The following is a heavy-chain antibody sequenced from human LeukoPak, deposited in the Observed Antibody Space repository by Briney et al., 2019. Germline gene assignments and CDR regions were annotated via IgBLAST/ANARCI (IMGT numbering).Heavy chain of an antibody. CDR3: ARRRRELKYAPDY. V-gene: IGHV4-31*03. Sequence: SETLSLTCNVSGASMRSETHYWSWLRQHPGKGPEWIAYIYYTAGAFYNPSLESRVSISLDASENQFSLKLSSVTAADTAVYYCARRRRELKYAPDYWGQGTLVTVSS. CDR1: GASMRSETHY. CDR2: IYYTAGA. J-gene: IGHJ4*02. D-gene: IGHD2-2*01.